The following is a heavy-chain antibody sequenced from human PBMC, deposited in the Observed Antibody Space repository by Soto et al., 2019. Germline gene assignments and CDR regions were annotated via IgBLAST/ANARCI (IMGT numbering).Heavy chain of an antibody. CDR3: ARGSDDSSGYYYVYYYYGMDV. Sequence: GGSLRLSCAASGFTFSSYAMHWVRQAPGKGLEWVAVISYDGSNKYYADSVKGRFTISRDNSKNTLYLQMNSLRAEDTAVYYCARGSDDSSGYYYVYYYYGMDVWGQGTTVTVSS. J-gene: IGHJ6*02. V-gene: IGHV3-30-3*01. D-gene: IGHD3-22*01. CDR1: GFTFSSYA. CDR2: ISYDGSNK.